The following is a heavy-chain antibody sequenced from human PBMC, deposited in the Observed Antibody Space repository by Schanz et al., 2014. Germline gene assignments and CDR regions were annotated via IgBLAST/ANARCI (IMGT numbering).Heavy chain of an antibody. CDR2: TNGDGTNA. Sequence: EVQLVESGGGLVQPGGSLRLSCAASGFTLSSYWMHWVRQVPGKGLEWVSCTNGDGTNAKYADSVEGRFTISRDNSRNTLYLQMNSLRAEDTAVYYCAKARRKSNCSGGRCFHYSYYGMDVWGQGTTXTVSS. J-gene: IGHJ6*02. CDR3: AKARRKSNCSGGRCFHYSYYGMDV. V-gene: IGHV3-74*02. D-gene: IGHD2-15*01. CDR1: GFTLSSYW.